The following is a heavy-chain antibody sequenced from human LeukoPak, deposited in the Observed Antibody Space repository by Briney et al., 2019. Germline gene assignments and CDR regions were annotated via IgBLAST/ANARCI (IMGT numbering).Heavy chain of an antibody. Sequence: PGETLRLSCAASGFTFSTYGMSWVRQAPGKGLEGVSSISGSGGSTYYADSVKGRFTISRDTSKNTLYLQMNSLRAEDTAVYYCAKNYYGSGSYYTIDYWGQGTLVTVSP. D-gene: IGHD3-10*01. CDR3: AKNYYGSGSYYTIDY. V-gene: IGHV3-23*01. J-gene: IGHJ4*02. CDR2: ISGSGGST. CDR1: GFTFSTYG.